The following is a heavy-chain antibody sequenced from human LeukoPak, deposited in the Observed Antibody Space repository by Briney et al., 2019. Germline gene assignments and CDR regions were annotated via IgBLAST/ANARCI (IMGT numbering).Heavy chain of an antibody. Sequence: GGSLRLSCAASGFNFGGFSMSWVRQAPGKGLEWVTRMSEYGSDIFYVDSVKGRFTISRDNGKNSLYLQMNSLRAEDTAVYYCARSTSGRNYYYYMDVWGKGTTVTISS. V-gene: IGHV3-7*01. J-gene: IGHJ6*03. CDR3: ARSTSGRNYYYYMDV. CDR1: GFNFGGFS. D-gene: IGHD1-26*01. CDR2: MSEYGSDI.